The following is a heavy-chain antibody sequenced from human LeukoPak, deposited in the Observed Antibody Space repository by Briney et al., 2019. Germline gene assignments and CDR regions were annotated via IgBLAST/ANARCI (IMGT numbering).Heavy chain of an antibody. V-gene: IGHV3-21*01. Sequence: GGSLRLSCAASGFTFSSYSMNWVRQAPGKGLDWVSSISSSSSYIYYADSVKGRFTISRDNAKNSLYLQMNSLRAEDTAVYYCARDKSAARGYYFDYWGQGTLVTVSS. J-gene: IGHJ4*02. CDR1: GFTFSSYS. D-gene: IGHD6-6*01. CDR2: ISSSSSYI. CDR3: ARDKSAARGYYFDY.